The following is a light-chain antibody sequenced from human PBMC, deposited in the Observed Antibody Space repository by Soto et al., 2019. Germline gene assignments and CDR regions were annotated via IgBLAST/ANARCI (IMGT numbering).Light chain of an antibody. CDR1: QGISSY. CDR3: QQLDSYPLT. V-gene: IGKV1-9*01. Sequence: IQLTQSPSSLSASIGDRVTITCRASQGISSYLVWYQQKPGKGPKLLIYGASTLQSGVPSRFSGSGSGTDFTLTISTLQPEDFATYYCQQLDSYPLTFGGGTKVEIK. CDR2: GAS. J-gene: IGKJ4*01.